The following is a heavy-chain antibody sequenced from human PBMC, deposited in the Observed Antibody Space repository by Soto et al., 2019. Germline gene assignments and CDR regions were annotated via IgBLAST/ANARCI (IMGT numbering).Heavy chain of an antibody. Sequence: EVHLVESGGGLVQTGGSLRLSCAIFESTVSRDWMNWVRQAPGKGLEWVAHINQEGSEKYYVDSVKGRFTISRDNAKTSLYLPMNSLRPADTAMYYCSGGVGDAFWGQGTLVTVSS. D-gene: IGHD1-26*01. J-gene: IGHJ4*02. CDR3: SGGVGDAF. V-gene: IGHV3-7*04. CDR2: INQEGSEK. CDR1: ESTVSRDW.